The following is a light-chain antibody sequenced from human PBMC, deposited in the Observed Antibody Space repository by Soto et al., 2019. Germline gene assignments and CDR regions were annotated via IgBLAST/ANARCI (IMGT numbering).Light chain of an antibody. J-gene: IGKJ1*01. CDR3: QQYSIFPRS. Sequence: VLTQSPGTLSLSPGEEATLSCRASQSVNNNYLAWYQQIPGQPPRLLIYGASSRATGIPDRFSGRGSGTDFSLTISRLEPDDFSVYYCQQYSIFPRSFGQGTKLEIK. CDR2: GAS. CDR1: QSVNNNY. V-gene: IGKV3-20*01.